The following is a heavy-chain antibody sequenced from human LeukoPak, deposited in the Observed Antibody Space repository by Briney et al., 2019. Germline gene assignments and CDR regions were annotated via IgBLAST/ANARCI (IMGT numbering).Heavy chain of an antibody. CDR3: ARGRGYSSSWYFY. CDR2: INHSGST. J-gene: IGHJ4*02. Sequence: PSETLSLTCAVYGGSFSGYYWSWIRQPPGKGLEWIGEINHSGSTNYNPSLKSRVTISVDTSKNQFSLKLSSATAADTAVYYCARGRGYSSSWYFYWGQGTLVTVSS. CDR1: GGSFSGYY. V-gene: IGHV4-34*01. D-gene: IGHD6-13*01.